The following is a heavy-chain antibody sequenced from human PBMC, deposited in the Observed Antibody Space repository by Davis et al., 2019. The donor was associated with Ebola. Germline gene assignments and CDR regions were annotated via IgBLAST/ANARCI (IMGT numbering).Heavy chain of an antibody. CDR1: GFTFSSYG. V-gene: IGHV3-30*18. J-gene: IGHJ6*02. CDR3: AKDPYYYDSGGYRGSYHYYYYGMDV. Sequence: PGGSLTLSCAVSGFTFSSYGRHWVRQAPGKGLEWVAVISYDEINKYYADSVKGRSTTSRDNSKNTLYLQMNSLRAEDTAVYYCAKDPYYYDSGGYRGSYHYYYYGMDVWGQGTTVTVSS. D-gene: IGHD3-22*01. CDR2: ISYDEINK.